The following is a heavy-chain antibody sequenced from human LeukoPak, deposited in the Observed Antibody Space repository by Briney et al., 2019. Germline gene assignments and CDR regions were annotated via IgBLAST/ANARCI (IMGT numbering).Heavy chain of an antibody. D-gene: IGHD6-6*01. CDR1: GFTVSSNY. CDR2: IYSGGST. V-gene: IGHV3-53*01. J-gene: IGHJ4*02. CDR3: AKDVPFEYSSSPYFDY. Sequence: GGSLRLSCAASGFTVSSNYMSWVRQAPGKGLEWVSVIYSGGSTYYADSVKGRFTISRDNSKNTLYLQMNSLRAEDTAVYYCAKDVPFEYSSSPYFDYWGQGTLVTVSS.